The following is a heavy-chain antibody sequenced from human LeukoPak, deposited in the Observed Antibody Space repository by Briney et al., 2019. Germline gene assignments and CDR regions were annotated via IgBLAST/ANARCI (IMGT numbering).Heavy chain of an antibody. D-gene: IGHD2-2*01. CDR1: GFTFNSA. V-gene: IGHV3-23*01. J-gene: IGHJ4*02. Sequence: GGSLRLSCAASGFTFNSAMTWVRQAPGKGLEWVSTISGDTTATWYADSVKGRFTISRDNSKNTLYLQMNSLRAEDTAVYYCAKDEGPVVVPAALDYWGQGTLVTVSS. CDR3: AKDEGPVVVPAALDY. CDR2: ISGDTTAT.